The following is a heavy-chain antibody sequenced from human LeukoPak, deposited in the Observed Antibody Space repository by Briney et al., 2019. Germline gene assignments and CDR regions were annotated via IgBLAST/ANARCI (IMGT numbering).Heavy chain of an antibody. V-gene: IGHV3-30*04. CDR3: ARDFYCSSTSCADY. D-gene: IGHD2-2*01. CDR2: ISYDGSNK. CDR1: GFTFDDYT. J-gene: IGHJ4*02. Sequence: GGSLRLSCAASGFTFDDYTMHWVRQAPGKGLEWVAVISYDGSNKYYADSVKGRFTISRDNSKNTLYLQMNSLRAEDTAVYYCARDFYCSSTSCADYWGQGTLVTVSS.